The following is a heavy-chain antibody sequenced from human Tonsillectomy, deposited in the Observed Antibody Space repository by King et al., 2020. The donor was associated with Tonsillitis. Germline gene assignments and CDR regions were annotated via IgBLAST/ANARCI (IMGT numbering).Heavy chain of an antibody. D-gene: IGHD6-13*01. CDR1: GFTFTSSA. V-gene: IGHV1-58*02. Sequence: QLVESGPEVKKPGTSVKVSCTASGFTFTSSAMQWVRQARGQRLEWIGWIVVDSGNTNYAQQFQVRVTITRDMSTSTAYMELSSLISEDTAVYYCAALRDSSWYPNYAFDIWGQGTMVTVSS. J-gene: IGHJ3*02. CDR3: AALRDSSWYPNYAFDI. CDR2: IVVDSGNT.